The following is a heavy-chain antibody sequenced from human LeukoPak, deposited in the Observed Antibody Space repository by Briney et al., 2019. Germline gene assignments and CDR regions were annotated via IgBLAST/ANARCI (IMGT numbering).Heavy chain of an antibody. V-gene: IGHV1-69*01. CDR1: GRTFSSYA. D-gene: IGHD2-2*01. Sequence: SVKVSCKASGRTFSSYAISWVRQAPGQGLEWMGGIIPIFGTANYAQKFQGRVTITADESTSTAYMELSSLRSEDTAVYYCAREGDCSSTSCPPYNWFDPWGQGTLVTVSS. CDR2: IIPIFGTA. CDR3: AREGDCSSTSCPPYNWFDP. J-gene: IGHJ5*02.